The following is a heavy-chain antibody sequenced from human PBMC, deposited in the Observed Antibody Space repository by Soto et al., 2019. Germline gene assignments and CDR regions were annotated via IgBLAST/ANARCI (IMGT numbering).Heavy chain of an antibody. Sequence: SVKVSCKALGNTFTFRYLHWVRQAPGQALEWMGWITPFSGDVHYAQKFQERVTITRDRSINTAYMQMSSLRSEDTAMYFCAGGGAGSGPFTWELPDHWGQGTLVTVSS. D-gene: IGHD1-26*01. J-gene: IGHJ4*02. CDR1: GNTFTFRY. CDR2: ITPFSGDV. CDR3: AGGGAGSGPFTWELPDH. V-gene: IGHV1-45*02.